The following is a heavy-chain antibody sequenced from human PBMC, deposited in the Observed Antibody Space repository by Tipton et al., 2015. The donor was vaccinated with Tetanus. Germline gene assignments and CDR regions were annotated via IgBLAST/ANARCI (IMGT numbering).Heavy chain of an antibody. V-gene: IGHV3-15*07. D-gene: IGHD3-10*01. CDR1: GFTFSNAW. J-gene: IGHJ6*02. CDR2: INSKTDGGTT. CDR3: TTAGVWGYYSGLDV. Sequence: SLRLSCAASGFTFSNAWMNWVRQAPGKGLEWVGRINSKTDGGTTDYAAPVKGRLSISRDDSKNTLSLQMNSLKTEDTAVYYCTTAGVWGYYSGLDVWGQGTTVTVSS.